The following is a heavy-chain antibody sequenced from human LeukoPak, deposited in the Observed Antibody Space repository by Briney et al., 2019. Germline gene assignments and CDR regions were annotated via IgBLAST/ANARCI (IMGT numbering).Heavy chain of an antibody. CDR3: ARQRDAYNWNNAFDI. J-gene: IGHJ3*02. Sequence: AESLRLSCAASGVTFSNCAMSWVRQAPGKGLEWVSRISGSGGSTEYADPVKGRFTISRDNSKNTLHLQMNSLRVEDTAIYYCARQRDAYNWNNAFDIWGQGTMVAVS. CDR1: GVTFSNCA. CDR2: ISGSGGST. V-gene: IGHV3-23*01. D-gene: IGHD1-1*01.